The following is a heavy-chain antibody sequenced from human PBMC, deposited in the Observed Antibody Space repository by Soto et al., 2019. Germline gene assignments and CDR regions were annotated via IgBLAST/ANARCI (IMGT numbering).Heavy chain of an antibody. J-gene: IGHJ5*02. CDR3: ALDPAVAGTASDWFDP. CDR2: ISGSGGST. V-gene: IGHV3-23*01. CDR1: AIHLSRHY. D-gene: IGHD6-19*01. Sequence: AGGGLRLPYCASAIHLSRHYLSRGRQAPWKGLEWVSAISGSGGSTYYADSVKGRFTISRDNSKNTLYLQMNSLRAEDTAVYYCALDPAVAGTASDWFDPWGQGTLVTVSS.